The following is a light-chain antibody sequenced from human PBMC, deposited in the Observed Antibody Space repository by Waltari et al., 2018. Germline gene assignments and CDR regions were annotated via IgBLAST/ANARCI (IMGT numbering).Light chain of an antibody. Sequence: SYDLTQPASVSVSPGQTARITCSGDAFPKQYAYWYQKKPGQAPVLTIYKDTERHSGIPERFSGSTSGTTVTLTITGVLAEDEAQYYCQSADSSERWVFGGGTKLTVL. CDR3: QSADSSERWV. CDR1: AFPKQY. J-gene: IGLJ3*02. CDR2: KDT. V-gene: IGLV3-25*03.